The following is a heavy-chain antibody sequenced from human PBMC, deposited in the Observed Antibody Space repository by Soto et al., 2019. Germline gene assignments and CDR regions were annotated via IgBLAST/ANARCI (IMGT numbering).Heavy chain of an antibody. Sequence: KSSETLSLTCAVSGYSISSGYHWGWIRQPPGKGLEWIGSIYHSGSTYYNPSLKSRVTILVDTSKNQFSLKLSSVTAADTAVYYCATTYSYYYAGMDVWGQGTTVTVSS. CDR3: ATTYSYYYAGMDV. V-gene: IGHV4-38-2*01. CDR1: GYSISSGYH. J-gene: IGHJ6*02. CDR2: IYHSGST. D-gene: IGHD5-18*01.